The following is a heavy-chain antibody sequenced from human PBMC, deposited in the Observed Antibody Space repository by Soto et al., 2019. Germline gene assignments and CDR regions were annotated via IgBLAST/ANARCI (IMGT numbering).Heavy chain of an antibody. D-gene: IGHD2-8*01. Sequence: EVQLVESGGGLVQPGGSLRLSCAASGFTFSSYSMNWVRQAPGKGLEWVSYISSSSSTIYYADSVKGRFTISRDNAKTSLYLQMNSLRDEDTAVYYCARDFLGAYCTNGVCSDYWGQGTLVTVSS. CDR2: ISSSSSTI. CDR3: ARDFLGAYCTNGVCSDY. CDR1: GFTFSSYS. J-gene: IGHJ4*02. V-gene: IGHV3-48*02.